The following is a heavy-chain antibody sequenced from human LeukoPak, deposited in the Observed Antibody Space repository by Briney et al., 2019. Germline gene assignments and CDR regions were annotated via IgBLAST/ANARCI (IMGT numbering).Heavy chain of an antibody. CDR2: ISASGDNT. J-gene: IGHJ6*03. Sequence: GGSLRLSCAASGFTFSSSGMSWVRQAPGKGLEWVSTISASGDNTYYADSVKGRFTISRDNSKNTLYLQMNSLRAEDTAVYYCAKEGYYYYMDVWGKGTTVTVSS. CDR3: AKEGYYYYMDV. V-gene: IGHV3-23*01. CDR1: GFTFSSSG.